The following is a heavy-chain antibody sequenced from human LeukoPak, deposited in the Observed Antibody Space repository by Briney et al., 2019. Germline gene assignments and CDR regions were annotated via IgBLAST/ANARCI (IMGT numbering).Heavy chain of an antibody. D-gene: IGHD3-10*01. CDR2: ISSSGSTI. J-gene: IGHJ4*02. CDR3: AKDSKRWKTYYYEAGSYYFDY. Sequence: GGSLRLSCAASGFTFSSYAMSWVRQAPGKGLEWVSYISSSGSTIYYADSVKGRFTISRDNAKNSLYLQMNSLRAEDTAVYYCAKDSKRWKTYYYEAGSYYFDYWGQGTRVTVSS. CDR1: GFTFSSYA. V-gene: IGHV3-48*03.